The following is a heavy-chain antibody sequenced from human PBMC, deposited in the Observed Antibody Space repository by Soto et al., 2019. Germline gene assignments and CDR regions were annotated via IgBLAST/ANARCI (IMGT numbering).Heavy chain of an antibody. V-gene: IGHV4-34*01. CDR2: INHSGST. Sequence: QVQLQQWGAGLLKPSEALSLTCAVYGGSFSGYYWSWIRQPPGKGLEWIGEINHSGSTNYTPSLKSRVTISVDTFKNQFSRKLSAVTDAHTVVYYCARYCSGGSCYSADGFDIWFRGTMVTVSS. D-gene: IGHD2-15*01. CDR1: GGSFSGYY. J-gene: IGHJ3*02. CDR3: ARYCSGGSCYSADGFDI.